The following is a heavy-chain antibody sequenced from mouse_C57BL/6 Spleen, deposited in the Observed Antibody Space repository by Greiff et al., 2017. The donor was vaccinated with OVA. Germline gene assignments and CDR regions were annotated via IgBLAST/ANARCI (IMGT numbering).Heavy chain of an antibody. CDR1: GYTFTRYW. Sequence: LQPPGAELVLPGSSVQLSCTASGYTFTRYWLPWVTQRPIQGLEWIGNINPSDSETHYNQKFKDKATLTVDKSSSTAYMQLSSLTSEDSAVYYGARGMVTGAMDYWGQGTSVTVSS. CDR2: INPSDSET. V-gene: IGHV1-52*01. CDR3: ARGMVTGAMDY. D-gene: IGHD2-2*01. J-gene: IGHJ4*01.